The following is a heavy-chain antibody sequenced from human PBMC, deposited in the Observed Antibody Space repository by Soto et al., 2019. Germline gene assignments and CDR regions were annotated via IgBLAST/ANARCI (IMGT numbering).Heavy chain of an antibody. Sequence: QVQLVQSGAEVKKPGASVKVSCKTSGYTFTTYGISWVRQAPGQGLEWMGWISPYNGNTKYAQKLQGRVTMTADTSTSPAYPDLTSLTSDDTAVYYCPSGWFGEFVYYFDYWGQGTLVTVSS. V-gene: IGHV1-18*01. J-gene: IGHJ4*02. CDR1: GYTFTTYG. D-gene: IGHD3-10*01. CDR3: PSGWFGEFVYYFDY. CDR2: ISPYNGNT.